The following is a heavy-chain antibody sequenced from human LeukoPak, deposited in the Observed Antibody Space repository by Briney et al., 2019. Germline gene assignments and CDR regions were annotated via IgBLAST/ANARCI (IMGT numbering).Heavy chain of an antibody. CDR1: GDTLTELS. Sequence: GASVKVSCKVYGDTLTELSTHWVRQAPGKGLEWMGGFDPGHGEAIYAQTFQGRITMTEDTSTGTAYMELSSLTSDDTAVYYCAAEGQRLLGYWGQGTLVTVSS. CDR3: AAEGQRLLGY. J-gene: IGHJ4*02. D-gene: IGHD3-10*01. V-gene: IGHV1-24*01. CDR2: FDPGHGEA.